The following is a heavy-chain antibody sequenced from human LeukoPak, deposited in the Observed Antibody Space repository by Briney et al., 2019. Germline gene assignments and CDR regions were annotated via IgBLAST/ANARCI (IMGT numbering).Heavy chain of an antibody. CDR2: IKQDGGEK. Sequence: GGSLRLSCAASGFTFSNYWMNWVRQAPGKGLEWVANIKQDGGEKSYVDSVKGRFTISRDNAKNSLYLQMNSLSAEDPAVYYCARDGWELAFDPGGQGTLVTVS. V-gene: IGHV3-7*01. CDR1: GFTFSNYW. D-gene: IGHD1-26*01. J-gene: IGHJ5*02. CDR3: ARDGWELAFDP.